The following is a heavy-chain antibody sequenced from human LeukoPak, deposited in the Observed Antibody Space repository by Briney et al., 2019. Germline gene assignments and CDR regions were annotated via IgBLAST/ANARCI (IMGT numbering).Heavy chain of an antibody. V-gene: IGHV4-59*08. D-gene: IGHD6-19*01. CDR3: ARRVAVAGPIDY. CDR2: IYYTGST. Sequence: SETLSPTSTVSGGSIDSYYWTWIRQPPGKGLEWIGYIYYTGSTNYNPSLKSRVTISVDTSKNQFSLKLSSVTAADTAVYYCARRVAVAGPIDYWGQGNLVTVSS. J-gene: IGHJ4*02. CDR1: GGSIDSYY.